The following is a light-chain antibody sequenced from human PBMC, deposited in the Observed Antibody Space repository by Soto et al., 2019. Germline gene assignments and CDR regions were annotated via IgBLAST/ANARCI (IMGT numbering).Light chain of an antibody. J-gene: IGKJ1*01. CDR2: AAS. CDR3: QQYGSSPWT. Sequence: EIVMTQSPATLSVSPGERATLSCRASQSVGSDLAWYQQKPGQAPRLVIFAASSRATGIPDKFSGSGSGTDFTLTISRLEPDDFAVYYCQQYGSSPWTFGQGTKVDIK. CDR1: QSVGSD. V-gene: IGKV3-20*01.